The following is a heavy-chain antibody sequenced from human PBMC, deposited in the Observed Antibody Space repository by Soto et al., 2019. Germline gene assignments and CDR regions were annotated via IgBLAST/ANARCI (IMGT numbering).Heavy chain of an antibody. J-gene: IGHJ6*02. Sequence: EVELVESGGGLVQPGGSLRLSCAASGFTFSSYWMHWVRQAPGKGLVWVSRINSDGSSTNYADSVKGRFTISTDNARNTLFLQMDTLRAEDTAVYYCTRSGSSPYYYGMDVWGQGTTVTVSS. CDR3: TRSGSSPYYYGMDV. V-gene: IGHV3-74*01. D-gene: IGHD6-6*01. CDR2: INSDGSST. CDR1: GFTFSSYW.